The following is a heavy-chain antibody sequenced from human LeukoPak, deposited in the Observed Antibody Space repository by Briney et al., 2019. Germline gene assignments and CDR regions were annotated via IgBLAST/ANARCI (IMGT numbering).Heavy chain of an antibody. CDR2: ISSSSSYI. D-gene: IGHD3-10*01. V-gene: IGHV3-21*01. CDR1: GFTFSSYS. J-gene: IGHJ4*02. Sequence: GGSLRLSCAASGFTFSSYSMNWVRQAPGKGLEWVSSISSSSSYIYYADSVKGRFTISRDNAKNSLYLQMNSQRAEDTAVYYCARDRDLWFGELGGHFDYWGQGTLVTVSS. CDR3: ARDRDLWFGELGGHFDY.